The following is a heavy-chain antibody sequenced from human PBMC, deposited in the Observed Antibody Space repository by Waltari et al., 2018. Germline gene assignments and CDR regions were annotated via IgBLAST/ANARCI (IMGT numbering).Heavy chain of an antibody. J-gene: IGHJ4*02. V-gene: IGHV3-7*04. CDR2: IKVEGSGT. CDR1: GFIFSNYW. Sequence: EVQLVESGGGLVQPGGSLRLSCAASGFIFSNYWMAWVRQAPGKGLEGGASIKVEGSGTYYVDSVKGRFTISRDNAQNSLYLQMNSLRAEDTASYYCARHNYYFDYWGQGTLVTVSS. D-gene: IGHD1-20*01. CDR3: ARHNYYFDY.